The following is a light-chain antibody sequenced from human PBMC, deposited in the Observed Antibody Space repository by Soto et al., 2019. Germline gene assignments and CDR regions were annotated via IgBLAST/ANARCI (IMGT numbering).Light chain of an antibody. J-gene: IGKJ4*01. Sequence: VLTQSPATLSLSPGGRAILSCRASQTVSRYYVSWYQKKHGQPPRLLIYGASTRATGVPDRFSGSGSGAAFTLTISSLQPEDFGVYYCQQALTFGGGTTVE. V-gene: IGKV3D-7*01. CDR2: GAS. CDR3: QQALT. CDR1: QTVSRYY.